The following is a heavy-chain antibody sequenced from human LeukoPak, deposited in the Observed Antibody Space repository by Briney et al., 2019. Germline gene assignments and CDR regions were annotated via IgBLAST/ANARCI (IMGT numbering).Heavy chain of an antibody. V-gene: IGHV4-39*07. J-gene: IGHJ4*02. Sequence: SETLSLTCTVSGDSISSSPYYWSWIRQPPGKGLEWIGEINHSGSTNYNPSLKSRVTISVDTSKNQFSLKLSSVTAADTAVYYCARGPPYFDWLFPEPHFAYWGQGTLVTVSS. CDR2: INHSGST. CDR3: ARGPPYFDWLFPEPHFAY. CDR1: GDSISSSPYY. D-gene: IGHD3-9*01.